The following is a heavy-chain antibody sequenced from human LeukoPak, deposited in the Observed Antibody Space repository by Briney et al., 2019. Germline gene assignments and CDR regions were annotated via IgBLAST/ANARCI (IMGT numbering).Heavy chain of an antibody. CDR2: IDPSDSET. D-gene: IGHD5-18*01. Sequence: GESLKISCKGSGYSFTSYWIGWVRQMPGKGLEWMGIIDPSDSETRYTPSFQGQVTISVDKSLTTADLQWNSLKASDTAMYYCARQTAMGRSGDYWGQGTLVTVSS. V-gene: IGHV5-51*01. CDR1: GYSFTSYW. CDR3: ARQTAMGRSGDY. J-gene: IGHJ4*02.